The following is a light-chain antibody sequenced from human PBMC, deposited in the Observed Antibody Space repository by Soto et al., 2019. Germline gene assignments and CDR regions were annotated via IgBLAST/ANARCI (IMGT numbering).Light chain of an antibody. CDR1: QSISSW. V-gene: IGKV1-5*03. CDR2: KAS. Sequence: DIPMTQSPSTLSASVGDRVTITCRASQSISSWLAWYQQKPGKAPKLLIYKASSLESAVPSRFSGSGSGTEFTLTISSLQPDDFATYSCQHYNSYSGAFGQGTKVEIK. J-gene: IGKJ1*01. CDR3: QHYNSYSGA.